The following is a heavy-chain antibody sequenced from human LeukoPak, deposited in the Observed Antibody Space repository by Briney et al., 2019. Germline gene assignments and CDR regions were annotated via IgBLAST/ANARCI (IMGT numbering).Heavy chain of an antibody. Sequence: GGSLRLSCAASGFIFTDYGMHWVRQAPGKGLEWLTFIRYDGSDKYYADSVKGRFTISRDNSKNTLYLQMNSLTSEDTAVYYFAKEGTASKPSDLDHRGQGILVNVSS. D-gene: IGHD1/OR15-1a*01. CDR2: IRYDGSDK. CDR1: GFIFTDYG. CDR3: AKEGTASKPSDLDH. J-gene: IGHJ4*02. V-gene: IGHV3-30*02.